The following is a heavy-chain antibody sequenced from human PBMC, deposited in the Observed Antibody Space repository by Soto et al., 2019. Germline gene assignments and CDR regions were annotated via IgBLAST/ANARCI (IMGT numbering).Heavy chain of an antibody. D-gene: IGHD1-26*01. J-gene: IGHJ5*02. Sequence: HSETLSLTCNVSGASLSRYYWSWIRQPPGKGLEWIGRIYATGDTDYNPSLKSRISMSVDMSKKQFSLTLRSVTAADTAIYYCVRDGTKNLRDRFEPWGRGILVTVSS. CDR3: VRDGTKNLRDRFEP. V-gene: IGHV4-4*07. CDR2: IYATGDT. CDR1: GASLSRYY.